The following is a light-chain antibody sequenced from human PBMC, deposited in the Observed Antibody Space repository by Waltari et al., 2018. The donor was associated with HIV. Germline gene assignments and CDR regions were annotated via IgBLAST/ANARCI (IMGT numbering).Light chain of an antibody. V-gene: IGLV3-21*04. J-gene: IGLJ2*01. Sequence: YVLTQPPSVSVAQGKTATITCEGDRIGTKSVTWYQQKSGQAPELILYYDSDRPSGIPERFSGSNSGSPATLTISRVEDGDEADYYCEVWDETRNRVVFGGGTKLFAL. CDR1: RIGTKS. CDR2: YDS. CDR3: EVWDETRNRVV.